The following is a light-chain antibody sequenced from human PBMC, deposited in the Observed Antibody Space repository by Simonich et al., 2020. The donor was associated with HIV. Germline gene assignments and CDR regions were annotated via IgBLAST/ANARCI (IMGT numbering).Light chain of an antibody. Sequence: NFMLTQPHSVSESPGKTVTISCTPSSGSIASNYVQWYQQRPGSSPTTVIYEDNQRPSGVPDRFSGSIDSSSNSASLTISGLKTEDEADYYCQSYDSSNLWVFGGGTKLTVL. CDR2: EDN. J-gene: IGLJ3*02. V-gene: IGLV6-57*01. CDR3: QSYDSSNLWV. CDR1: SGSIASNY.